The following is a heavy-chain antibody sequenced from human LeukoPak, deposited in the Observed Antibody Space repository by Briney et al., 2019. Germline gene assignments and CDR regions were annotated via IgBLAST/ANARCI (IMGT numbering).Heavy chain of an antibody. V-gene: IGHV4-39*01. D-gene: IGHD3-22*01. Sequence: SETLSLTCTVSGASISSSSYYWGWIRQPPGKGLEWIGSIYYSGSTYYNPSLKSRVTISVDTSKNQFSLKLSSVTAADTAVYYCARHLSRKYYYDSSGPRGYFDYWGQGTLVTVSS. J-gene: IGHJ4*02. CDR2: IYYSGST. CDR1: GASISSSSYY. CDR3: ARHLSRKYYYDSSGPRGYFDY.